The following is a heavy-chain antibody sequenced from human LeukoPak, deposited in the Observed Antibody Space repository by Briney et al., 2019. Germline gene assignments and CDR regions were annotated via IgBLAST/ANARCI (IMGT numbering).Heavy chain of an antibody. J-gene: IGHJ4*02. CDR1: GGSTSSYY. CDR2: IYYSGST. Sequence: TSETLSLTCTVSGGSTSSYYWSWIRQPPGKGLEWIGYIYYSGSTNYNPSLKSRVTISVDTSKNQFSLKLSSVTAADTAVYYCARSRGYSYGPNFDFDYWGQGTLVTVSS. V-gene: IGHV4-59*01. CDR3: ARSRGYSYGPNFDFDY. D-gene: IGHD5-18*01.